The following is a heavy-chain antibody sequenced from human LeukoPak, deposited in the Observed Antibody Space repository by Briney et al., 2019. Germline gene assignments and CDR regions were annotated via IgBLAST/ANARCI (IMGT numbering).Heavy chain of an antibody. CDR1: GFTFSSYG. V-gene: IGHV3-30*02. J-gene: IGHJ6*03. Sequence: GGSLRLTCAASGFTFSSYGMHWVRQAPGKGLEWVAFIRYDGSNKYYADSVKGRFTISRDNSKNTLYLQMNSLRAEDTAIYYCAKNGDRGAYCSGGSCYPYYYYNMDVWGKGTTVTISS. CDR3: AKNGDRGAYCSGGSCYPYYYYNMDV. CDR2: IRYDGSNK. D-gene: IGHD2-15*01.